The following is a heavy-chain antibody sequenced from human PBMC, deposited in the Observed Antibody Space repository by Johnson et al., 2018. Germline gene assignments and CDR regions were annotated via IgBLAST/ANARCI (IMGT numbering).Heavy chain of an antibody. Sequence: VQLVESGAEVKKPGSSVKVSCKASGGTFSSYTISWVRQAPGQGLEWMGGIIPIFGTANYAQKFQGRVTITADESTSTAYMELSSLRSEDTAVYYCAKYVITGTTDYYYYYGMDVWGQGTTVTVSS. D-gene: IGHD1-7*01. CDR3: AKYVITGTTDYYYYYGMDV. CDR1: GGTFSSYT. J-gene: IGHJ6*02. CDR2: IIPIFGTA. V-gene: IGHV1-69*01.